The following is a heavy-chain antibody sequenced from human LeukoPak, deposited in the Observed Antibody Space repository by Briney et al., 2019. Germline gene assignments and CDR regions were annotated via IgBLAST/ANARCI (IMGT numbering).Heavy chain of an antibody. D-gene: IGHD3-10*01. V-gene: IGHV4-31*03. CDR2: IYYSGST. J-gene: IGHJ6*02. CDR3: ARDRVVRGTYYGMDV. CDR1: GGSISSGGYY. Sequence: KPSETLSLTCTVSGGSISSGGYYWSWIRQHPGKGLEWIGYIYYSGSTYYNPSLKSRVTISVDTSKNQFSLKLSSVTAADTAVYYCARDRVVRGTYYGMDVWGQGTTVTVSS.